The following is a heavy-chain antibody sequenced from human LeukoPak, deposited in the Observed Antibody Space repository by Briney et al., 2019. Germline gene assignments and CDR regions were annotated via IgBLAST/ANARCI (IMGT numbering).Heavy chain of an antibody. V-gene: IGHV4-59*01. CDR2: IYYSGST. D-gene: IGHD3-10*01. CDR1: GGSISSYY. CDR3: ARGRDYYGSGRFDY. J-gene: IGHJ4*02. Sequence: PSETLSFNCTVSGGSISSYYWSWIRQPPGKGREWIGYIYYSGSTNYNPSLKSRVTISVDTSKNQFSLKLSSVTAADTAVYYCARGRDYYGSGRFDYWGQGTLVIVSS.